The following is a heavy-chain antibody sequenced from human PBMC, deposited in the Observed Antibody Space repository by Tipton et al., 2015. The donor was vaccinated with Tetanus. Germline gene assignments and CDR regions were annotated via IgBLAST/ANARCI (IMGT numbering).Heavy chain of an antibody. CDR2: VYYSGST. V-gene: IGHV4-39*01. CDR1: GASISSSGDY. J-gene: IGHJ4*02. CDR3: ARLAGAGATIWGTDY. D-gene: IGHD3-9*01. Sequence: TLSLTCTVSGASISSSGDYWGWIRQPPGKGLEWIGSVYYSGSTYYNPSLESRVTMSLDTSKHQFTLRLSSVTAADTAMYYCARLAGAGATIWGTDYWGQGTLVTVSS.